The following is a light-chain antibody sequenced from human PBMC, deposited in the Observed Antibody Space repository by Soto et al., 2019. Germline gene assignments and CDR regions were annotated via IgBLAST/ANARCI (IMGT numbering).Light chain of an antibody. Sequence: QSALTQPASVCGSPGQSITISCTGTSSDVGSYNLVSWYQQHPGKAPKLMIYEVSKRPSGVSNRFSGSKSGNTASLTISGLQAEDEADYYCCSYAGSSTFVFGGGTKLTVL. CDR3: CSYAGSSTFV. V-gene: IGLV2-23*02. J-gene: IGLJ2*01. CDR1: SSDVGSYNL. CDR2: EVS.